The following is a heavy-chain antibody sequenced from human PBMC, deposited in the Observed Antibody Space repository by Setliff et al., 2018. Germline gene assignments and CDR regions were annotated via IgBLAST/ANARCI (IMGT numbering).Heavy chain of an antibody. CDR3: ATDPFYYDSSGVDDY. CDR2: VDPEDGET. J-gene: IGHJ4*02. D-gene: IGHD3-22*01. CDR1: GYTFTDYY. V-gene: IGHV1-69-2*01. Sequence: ASVKVSCKASGYTFTDYYMHWVQQAPGKGLEWMGRVDPEDGETIYAEKFQGRVTITADTSTDTAYMELSSLRSEDTAVYYCATDPFYYDSSGVDDYWGQGTMVTSP.